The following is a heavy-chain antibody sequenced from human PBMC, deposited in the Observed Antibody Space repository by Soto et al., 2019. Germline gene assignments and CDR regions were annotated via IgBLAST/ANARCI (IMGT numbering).Heavy chain of an antibody. Sequence: VESGGGVVQPGRSLRLSCAASGFDFSAHGMHWVRQVPGKGLEWLAVIWFNGDNKYYSDSVQGRFTISRDNSKNTLFLQMESLRGDDTGVYFCARDPATYYNISGVWGDWGRGTRVTVSS. CDR2: IWFNGDNK. CDR1: GFDFSAHG. D-gene: IGHD2-21*02. CDR3: ARDPATYYNISGVWGD. V-gene: IGHV3-33*01. J-gene: IGHJ4*02.